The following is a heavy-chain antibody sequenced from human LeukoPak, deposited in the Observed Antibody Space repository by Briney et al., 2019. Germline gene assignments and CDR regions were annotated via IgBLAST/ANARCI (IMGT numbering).Heavy chain of an antibody. Sequence: PGGSLRLSCAASGFTFSSYGMSWVRQAPGKGLEWVSAISGSGGSTYYADSVKGRVTISRDNSKNTLYLQMSSLRAEDTAVYYCARWLQSRGAFDYWGQGTLVTVSS. CDR1: GFTFSSYG. CDR2: ISGSGGST. D-gene: IGHD5-24*01. J-gene: IGHJ4*02. CDR3: ARWLQSRGAFDY. V-gene: IGHV3-23*01.